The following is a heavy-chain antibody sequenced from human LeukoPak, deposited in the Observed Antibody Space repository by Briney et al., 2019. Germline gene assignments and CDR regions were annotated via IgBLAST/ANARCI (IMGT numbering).Heavy chain of an antibody. D-gene: IGHD3-3*01. V-gene: IGHV3-15*01. CDR1: GFTFSTYG. J-gene: IGHJ4*02. Sequence: GGSLRLSCGASGFTFSTYGMHWVRQAPGKGLEWVGRIKSKTDGGTTDYAAPVKGRFTISRDDSKNTLYLQMNNLKTEDTAVYYCTTGNDFWSGYPCFSLDYWGQGTLVTVSS. CDR3: TTGNDFWSGYPCFSLDY. CDR2: IKSKTDGGTT.